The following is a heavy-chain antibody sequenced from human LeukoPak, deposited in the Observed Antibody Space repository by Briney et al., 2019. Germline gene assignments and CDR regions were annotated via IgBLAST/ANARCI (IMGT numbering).Heavy chain of an antibody. CDR1: GGTFNRYG. CDR3: ARDSSGSSPNFDY. J-gene: IGHJ4*02. V-gene: IGHV1-69*04. Sequence: SVKVSCKASGGTFNRYGILWVRQAPGQGLEWMERIIPILNITNYAQKFQGRVTITADNSTSTAYPELSSLRSEDTAVYYCARDSSGSSPNFDYWGQGTLVTVSS. D-gene: IGHD1-26*01. CDR2: IIPILNIT.